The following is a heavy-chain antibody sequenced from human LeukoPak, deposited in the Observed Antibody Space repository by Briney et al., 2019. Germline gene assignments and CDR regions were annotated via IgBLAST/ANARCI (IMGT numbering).Heavy chain of an antibody. V-gene: IGHV3-21*01. CDR1: RVTFCGYS. Sequence: PGGSLRLSCAPSRVTFCGYSMRCVRETPRAGLECVSSISSSSKYIYDADSVKGRFTVARDNDKNSLYLQMNSLRAEDTAVCYCARDYLYCCGDFVVDDWGQGTLVTVSS. J-gene: IGHJ4*02. CDR2: ISSSSKYI. D-gene: IGHD2-21*02. CDR3: ARDYLYCCGDFVVDD.